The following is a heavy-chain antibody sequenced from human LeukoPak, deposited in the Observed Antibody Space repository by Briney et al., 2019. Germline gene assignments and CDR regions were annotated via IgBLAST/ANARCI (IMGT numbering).Heavy chain of an antibody. D-gene: IGHD3-10*01. CDR1: GYTFTGYY. Sequence: GASVKVSCKASGYTFTGYYMHWLRQAPGQGLEWMGWINPNSGVTNYAQKFQGRVTMTRDTSISTAYMELSRLISDDTAVYYCARGYYYGSGTYYPAWGQGTLVTVSS. V-gene: IGHV1-2*02. J-gene: IGHJ5*02. CDR3: ARGYYYGSGTYYPA. CDR2: INPNSGVT.